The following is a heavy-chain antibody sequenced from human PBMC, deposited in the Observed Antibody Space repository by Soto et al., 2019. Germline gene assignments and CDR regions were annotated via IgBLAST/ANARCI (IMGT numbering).Heavy chain of an antibody. J-gene: IGHJ3*01. D-gene: IGHD4-17*01. CDR1: GGSISSYY. Sequence: PSETLSLTCTVPGGSISSYYWSWIRQPPGKGLEWIGYIYYSGSTNYNPSLKSRVTISVDTSKNQFSLKLSSVTAADTAVYYCARRYGSAFEFWGQGTMVTVSS. CDR2: IYYSGST. V-gene: IGHV4-59*01. CDR3: ARRYGSAFEF.